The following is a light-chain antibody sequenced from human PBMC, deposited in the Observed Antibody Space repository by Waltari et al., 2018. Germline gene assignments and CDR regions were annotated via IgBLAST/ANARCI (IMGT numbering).Light chain of an antibody. CDR3: QQRSTSFT. CDR2: DAS. CDR1: QSISSY. J-gene: IGKJ3*01. V-gene: IGKV3-11*01. Sequence: EIVLTQSPATLSLSPGERATLSCRASQSISSYLAWYQQKPGQAPRLLIYDASTRATGIPARFSSSGSVTDCTLAISSLEPEDVALYYCQQRSTSFTFGPGTRVDVK.